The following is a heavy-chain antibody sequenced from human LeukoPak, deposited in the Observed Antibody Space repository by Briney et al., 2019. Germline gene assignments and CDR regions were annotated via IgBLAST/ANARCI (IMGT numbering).Heavy chain of an antibody. CDR1: GFTFSSYG. Sequence: GGSLRLSCAASGFTFSSYGMSWVRQAPGKGLEWVSAISGSGGSTYYADSVKGRFTISRDNSKNTLYLQMNSLRAEDTAVYYCAKGGDHDYVWGSYPIRSYYFDYWGQGTLVTVSS. V-gene: IGHV3-23*01. J-gene: IGHJ4*02. CDR3: AKGGDHDYVWGSYPIRSYYFDY. D-gene: IGHD3-16*02. CDR2: ISGSGGST.